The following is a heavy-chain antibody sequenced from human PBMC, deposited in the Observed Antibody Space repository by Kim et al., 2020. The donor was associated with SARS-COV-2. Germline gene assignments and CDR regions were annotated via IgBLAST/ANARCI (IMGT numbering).Heavy chain of an antibody. Sequence: ASVKVSCKASGGTFSSYAITWVRQAPGQGLEWMGGIIPIFGTANYAQKFQGRVTITADESTSTAYMELSSLRSEDTAVYYCASRNSSWYGDNWFDPWGQGTLVTVSS. CDR3: ASRNSSWYGDNWFDP. CDR2: IIPIFGTA. V-gene: IGHV1-69*13. D-gene: IGHD6-13*01. J-gene: IGHJ5*02. CDR1: GGTFSSYA.